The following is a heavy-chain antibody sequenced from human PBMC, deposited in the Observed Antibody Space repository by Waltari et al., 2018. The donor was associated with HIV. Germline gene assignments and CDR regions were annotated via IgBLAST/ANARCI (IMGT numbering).Heavy chain of an antibody. CDR1: GFVISDYR. Sequence: EVQPMQSEGGRVRRGGSLRLSCVASGFVISDYRVTWVRQAPGEGLEGVDSLREGVIRAHYVYSVKGRFIISWDDANYSVHLDMTNLGASDTAIYFCAGESEWLYSAFIDLWGGGSLVTVSS. D-gene: IGHD5-12*01. V-gene: IGHV3-7*01. J-gene: IGHJ4*02. CDR2: LREGVIRA. CDR3: AGESEWLYSAFIDL.